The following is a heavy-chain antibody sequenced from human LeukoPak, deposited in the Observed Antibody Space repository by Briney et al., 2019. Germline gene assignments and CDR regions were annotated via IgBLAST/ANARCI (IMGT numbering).Heavy chain of an antibody. D-gene: IGHD1-26*01. V-gene: IGHV3-30-3*01. J-gene: IGHJ4*02. CDR1: GFTFSSYA. CDR2: ISYDGSNK. Sequence: GGSLRLSCAASGFTFSSYAMHWVRQAPGKGLEWVAVISYDGSNKYYADSVKGRFTISRDNSKNTLYLQMNSLRAEDTAVYYCARAELDRFDYWGQGTLVTVSS. CDR3: ARAELDRFDY.